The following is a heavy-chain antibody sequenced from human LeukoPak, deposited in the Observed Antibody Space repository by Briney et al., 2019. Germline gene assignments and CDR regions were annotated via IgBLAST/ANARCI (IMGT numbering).Heavy chain of an antibody. J-gene: IGHJ4*02. V-gene: IGHV4-59*11. Sequence: KASETLSLTCTVSGGSISSHYWSWIRQPPGKGLEWIGYIYYSGGSNYNPSLKSRVTISVDTSKNQFSLKLSSVTAADAAVYFCARGGGYDYYFDYWGQGTLVTVSS. CDR1: GGSISSHY. CDR2: IYYSGGS. CDR3: ARGGGYDYYFDY. D-gene: IGHD5-12*01.